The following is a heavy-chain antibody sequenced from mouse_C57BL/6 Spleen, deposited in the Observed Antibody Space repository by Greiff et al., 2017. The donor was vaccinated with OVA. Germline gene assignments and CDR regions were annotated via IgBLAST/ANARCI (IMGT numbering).Heavy chain of an antibody. CDR3: ARSELGRGFDY. CDR2: IYPRSGNT. CDR1: GYTFTSYG. D-gene: IGHD4-1*01. Sequence: QVQLKESGAELARPGASVKLSCKASGYTFTSYGISWVKQRTGQGLEWIGEIYPRSGNTYYNEKFKGKATLTADKSSSTAYMELRSLTSEDAAVYFCARSELGRGFDYWGQGTTLTVSS. V-gene: IGHV1-81*01. J-gene: IGHJ2*01.